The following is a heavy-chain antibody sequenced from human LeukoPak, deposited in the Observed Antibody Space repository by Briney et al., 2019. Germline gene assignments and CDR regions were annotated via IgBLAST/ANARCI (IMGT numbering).Heavy chain of an antibody. CDR1: GFAFSTYE. CDR3: AAYYYDSSPKAV. Sequence: PGGSLRLSCAASGFAFSTYEMNWVRQAPGKGLEWVSYISRSGSNIHYADSVKGRFTISRDNAENSLYLQMNSLRAEDTAVYYWAAYYYDSSPKAVWGQGTMVTVSS. D-gene: IGHD3-22*01. V-gene: IGHV3-48*03. J-gene: IGHJ3*01. CDR2: ISRSGSNI.